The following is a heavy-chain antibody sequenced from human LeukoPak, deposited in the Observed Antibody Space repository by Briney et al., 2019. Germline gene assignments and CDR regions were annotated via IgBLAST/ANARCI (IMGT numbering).Heavy chain of an antibody. D-gene: IGHD5-18*01. CDR3: ARGGDTAMVPGFDY. V-gene: IGHV4-34*01. J-gene: IGHJ4*02. CDR1: GGSFSGYY. CDR2: INHSGST. Sequence: PSETLSLTCAVYGGSFSGYYWGWIRQPPGKGLEWIGEINHSGSTNYNPSLKSRVTISVDTSKNQFSLKLSSVTAADTAVYYCARGGDTAMVPGFDYWGQGTLVTVSS.